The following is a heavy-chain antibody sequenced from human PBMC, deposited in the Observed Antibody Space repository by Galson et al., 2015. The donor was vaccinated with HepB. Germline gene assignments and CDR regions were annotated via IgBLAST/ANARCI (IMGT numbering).Heavy chain of an antibody. V-gene: IGHV3-30*18. CDR3: AKRYQLLQNDAFDI. CDR2: ISYDGSNK. J-gene: IGHJ3*02. Sequence: SLRLSCAASGFTFSSYGMHWVRQAPGKGLEWVAVISYDGSNKYYADSVKGRFTISRDNSKNTLYLQMNSLRAEDTAVYYCAKRYQLLQNDAFDIWGQGTMVTVSS. D-gene: IGHD2-2*01. CDR1: GFTFSSYG.